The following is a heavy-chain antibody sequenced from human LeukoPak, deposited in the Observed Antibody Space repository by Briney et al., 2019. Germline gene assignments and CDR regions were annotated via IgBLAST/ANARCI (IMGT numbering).Heavy chain of an antibody. D-gene: IGHD3-22*01. CDR1: GASFSSGDQY. CDR3: SRGLDSRKLGY. J-gene: IGHJ4*02. CDR2: IHSSGTL. V-gene: IGHV4-31*03. Sequence: PSETLSLTCTVSGASFSSGDQYWNWIRQSPGKGLEWIGSIHSSGTLYSNPSLESRVTISIDRSKNQFSLNLNSVTAADTAVYFCSRGLDSRKLGYWGQGTLVTVSS.